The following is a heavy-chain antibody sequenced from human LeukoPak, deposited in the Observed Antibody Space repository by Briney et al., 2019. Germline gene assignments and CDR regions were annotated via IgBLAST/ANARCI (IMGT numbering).Heavy chain of an antibody. J-gene: IGHJ4*02. Sequence: GASVRVSCKASGGTFSSYAIGWVRQAPGQGLEWMGGIIPIFGTANYAQKFQGRVTITADESTSTAYMELSSLRSEDAAVYYCARGAYDFWGGSFDYWGQGTLVTVSS. CDR2: IIPIFGTA. V-gene: IGHV1-69*13. CDR1: GGTFSSYA. D-gene: IGHD3-3*01. CDR3: ARGAYDFWGGSFDY.